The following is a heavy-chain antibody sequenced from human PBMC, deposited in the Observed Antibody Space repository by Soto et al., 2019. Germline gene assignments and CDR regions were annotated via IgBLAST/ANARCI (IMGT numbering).Heavy chain of an antibody. J-gene: IGHJ4*02. V-gene: IGHV1-69*01. Sequence: QERLVQSGAEVRKPGSSVKVSCKVTGGTSTRYAINWVRQAPGQGLEWMGGIVPMFGTSKYAQKFQGRVTITADPSTNIAYMELRSLRSEDTAVYYCNRGSEYDFWSGYLWGQGTLVSVSS. CDR2: IVPMFGTS. CDR3: NRGSEYDFWSGYL. CDR1: GGTSTRYA. D-gene: IGHD3-3*01.